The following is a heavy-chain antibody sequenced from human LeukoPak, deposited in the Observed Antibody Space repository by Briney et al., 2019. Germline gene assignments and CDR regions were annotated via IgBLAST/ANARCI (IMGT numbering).Heavy chain of an antibody. CDR3: AGGVLEAQGWLQWMGTVYSMDV. CDR2: IYYSGST. D-gene: IGHD5-24*01. Sequence: SETLSLTCTVSGGSISSYHWSWIRQPPGKGLEWIGYIYYSGSTNYNPSLKSRVTISVDTSKNQSSLKLSSVTAADTAVYYCAGGVLEAQGWLQWMGTVYSMDVWGQGTPVTVSS. J-gene: IGHJ6*02. V-gene: IGHV4-59*01. CDR1: GGSISSYH.